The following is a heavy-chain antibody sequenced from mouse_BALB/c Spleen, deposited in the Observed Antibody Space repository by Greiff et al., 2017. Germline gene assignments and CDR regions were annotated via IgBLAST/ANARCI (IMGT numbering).Heavy chain of an antibody. Sequence: VQLQQSGAELVRPGASVKLSCTASGFNFKDYYMHWVKQRPEQGLEWIGWIDPENGDTEYAPKFQGKATMTADTSSNTAYLQLSSLTSEDTAVYYCNGGGDDYLLDYWGQGTTLTVSS. J-gene: IGHJ2*01. CDR2: IDPENGDT. D-gene: IGHD2-4*01. CDR3: NGGGDDYLLDY. CDR1: GFNFKDYY. V-gene: IGHV14-4*02.